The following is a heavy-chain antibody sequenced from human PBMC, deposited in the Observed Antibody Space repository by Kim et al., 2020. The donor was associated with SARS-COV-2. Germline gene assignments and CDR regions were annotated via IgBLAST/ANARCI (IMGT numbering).Heavy chain of an antibody. CDR3: AKGHPPQYNWNLFDAFDI. V-gene: IGHV3-30*02. Sequence: KGRFTISRDNSKNTLYLQMNSLRAEDTAVYYCAKGHPPQYNWNLFDAFDIWGQGTMVTVSS. D-gene: IGHD1-1*01. J-gene: IGHJ3*02.